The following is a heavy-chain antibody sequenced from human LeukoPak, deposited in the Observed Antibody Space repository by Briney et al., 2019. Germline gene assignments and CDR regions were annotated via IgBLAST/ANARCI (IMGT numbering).Heavy chain of an antibody. CDR3: ARGGWGPPDY. J-gene: IGHJ4*02. D-gene: IGHD3-16*01. CDR2: IYYSGTT. V-gene: IGHV4-59*01. Sequence: KPSETLSLTCTVSGGSINSYYWSWIRQPPGKGLEWIGFIYYSGTTNYNPSLKSRVTISLDTSKKQFSLKLSSVTAADTAVYYCARGGWGPPDYWGQGTLVTVSS. CDR1: GGSINSYY.